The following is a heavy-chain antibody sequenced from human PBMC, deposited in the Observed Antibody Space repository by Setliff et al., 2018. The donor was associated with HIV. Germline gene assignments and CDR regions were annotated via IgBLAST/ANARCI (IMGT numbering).Heavy chain of an antibody. V-gene: IGHV1-18*01. CDR2: IRTYNGNT. J-gene: IGHJ5*02. CDR3: ARDGNYYGSGIGDP. CDR1: GYTFTNYG. D-gene: IGHD3-10*01. Sequence: ASVKVSCKTSGYTFTNYGISWVRQAPGQGLEWTGWIRTYNGNTNYAQGLQGRVTMTTDTSTSTAYMELSGLTSDDTAVYYCARDGNYYGSGIGDPWGQGTLVTVSS.